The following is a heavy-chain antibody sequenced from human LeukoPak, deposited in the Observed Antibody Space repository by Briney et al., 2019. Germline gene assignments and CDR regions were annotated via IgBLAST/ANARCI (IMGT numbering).Heavy chain of an antibody. J-gene: IGHJ4*02. V-gene: IGHV5-51*01. D-gene: IGHD4-17*01. CDR2: IYPGDSDT. CDR1: GYSFTSYW. Sequence: GESLKISCKGSGYSFTSYWIGWVRQMPGKGLDWMGTIYPGDSDTRYSPSFQGQVTISADKSISTAYLQWSSLKASDTAMYYCARNADYGDYVGSFDYWGQGTLVTVSS. CDR3: ARNADYGDYVGSFDY.